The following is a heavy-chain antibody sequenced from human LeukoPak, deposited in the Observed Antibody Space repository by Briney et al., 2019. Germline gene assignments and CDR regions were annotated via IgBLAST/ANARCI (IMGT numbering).Heavy chain of an antibody. D-gene: IGHD2-15*01. V-gene: IGHV3-23*01. CDR3: AKAPVTTCRGAFCYPFDY. CDR2: ISGSGGST. Sequence: PGGSLRLSCAASGFTFSSYAMSWVRQAPGKGLEWVSAISGSGGSTYYADSVKGRFTISRDSSKNTLFLQMNRLRPEDAAVYYCAKAPVTTCRGAFCYPFDYWGLGTLVTVPS. J-gene: IGHJ4*02. CDR1: GFTFSSYA.